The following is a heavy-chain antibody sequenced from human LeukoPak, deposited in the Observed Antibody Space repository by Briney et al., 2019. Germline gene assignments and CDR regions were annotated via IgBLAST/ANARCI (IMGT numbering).Heavy chain of an antibody. J-gene: IGHJ5*02. D-gene: IGHD6-19*01. CDR3: ARASQWLVIT. CDR1: GGSISSYY. CDR2: FYHSGST. Sequence: SETLSLTCTVSGGSISSYYWSWIRQPPGKGLEWIGFFYHSGSTHYNPSLKSRVTISLDTSKSQLSLRLSSVTAADTAVYYCARASQWLVITWGQGTLVPVYS. V-gene: IGHV4-59*01.